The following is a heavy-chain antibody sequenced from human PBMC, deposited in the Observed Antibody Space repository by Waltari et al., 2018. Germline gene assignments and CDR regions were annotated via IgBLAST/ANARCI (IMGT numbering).Heavy chain of an antibody. CDR2: IYYSGST. V-gene: IGHV4-59*01. CDR3: ARNNYYGSGSRDAFDI. D-gene: IGHD3-10*01. Sequence: QVQLQESGPGLVKPSETLSITCTVSGGSISSYYWSWIRQPPGKGLEWIGYIYYSGSTNYNPSLKSRVTISVDTSKNQFSLKLSSVTAADTAVYYCARNNYYGSGSRDAFDIWGQGTMVTVSS. CDR1: GGSISSYY. J-gene: IGHJ3*02.